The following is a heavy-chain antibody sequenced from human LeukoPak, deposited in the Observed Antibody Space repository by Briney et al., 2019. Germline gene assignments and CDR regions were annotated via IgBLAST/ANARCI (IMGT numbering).Heavy chain of an antibody. V-gene: IGHV3-21*04. Sequence: GGSLRLSCAASGFTFSSYAMSWVRQTPGKGLEWVSSISSSTSYMFYADSVRGRFTISRDNTKNSLYLQMNSLRAEDTAVYYCAKSTAVAGNFDYWAREPWSPSPQ. D-gene: IGHD6-19*01. CDR1: GFTFSSYA. J-gene: IGHJ4*02. CDR3: AKSTAVAGNFDY. CDR2: ISSSTSYM.